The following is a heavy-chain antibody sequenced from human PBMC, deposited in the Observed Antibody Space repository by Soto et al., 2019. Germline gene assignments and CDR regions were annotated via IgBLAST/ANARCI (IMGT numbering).Heavy chain of an antibody. V-gene: IGHV1-69*13. Sequence: SVKVSCKASGGTFNSFAISWARQAPGQGLEWMGGIIPIFGTANYAQKFQGRVTITADGSTSTAYMELSSLRSEDTAVYYCARDPCISTTCYHDYWGQGTLVTVSS. D-gene: IGHD2-2*01. J-gene: IGHJ4*02. CDR3: ARDPCISTTCYHDY. CDR1: GGTFNSFA. CDR2: IIPIFGTA.